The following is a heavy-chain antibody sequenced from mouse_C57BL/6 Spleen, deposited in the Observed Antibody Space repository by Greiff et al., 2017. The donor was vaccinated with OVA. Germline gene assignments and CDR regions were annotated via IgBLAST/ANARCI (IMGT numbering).Heavy chain of an antibody. CDR1: GYSFTSYY. Sequence: VQLQQSGPELVKPGASVKISCKASGYSFTSYYLHWVKQRPGQGLEWIGWIYPGSGNTKYNEKFKGKATLTADTSSSTAYMQLSSLTSEDSAVYYGARGRGDARGWYFDVWGTGTTVTVSS. CDR3: ARGRGDARGWYFDV. D-gene: IGHD2-13*01. J-gene: IGHJ1*03. CDR2: IYPGSGNT. V-gene: IGHV1-66*01.